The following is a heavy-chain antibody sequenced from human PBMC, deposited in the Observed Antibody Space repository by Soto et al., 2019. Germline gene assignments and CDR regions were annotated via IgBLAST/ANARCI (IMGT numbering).Heavy chain of an antibody. CDR1: GYSFTIYW. Sequence: PGESLKISCKGSGYSFTIYWIGWVRQMPGKGLEWMGIIYPGDSDTRYSPSFQGQVTISADKSISTAYLQWSSLKASDTAMYYCARLDLTDYYYYGMDVWGQGTTVTVSS. V-gene: IGHV5-51*01. D-gene: IGHD3-9*01. J-gene: IGHJ6*02. CDR2: IYPGDSDT. CDR3: ARLDLTDYYYYGMDV.